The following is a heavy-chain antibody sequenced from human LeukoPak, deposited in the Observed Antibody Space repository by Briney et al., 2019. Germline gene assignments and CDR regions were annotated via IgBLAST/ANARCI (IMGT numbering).Heavy chain of an antibody. Sequence: GGSLRLSCAASGFTFSSYWMSWVRQAPGKGLEWVANIKQDGSEKYYVDSVKGRFTISRDNAKNSLYLQMSSLRAEDTAVYYCARDTGDIVLMVYAISYYYYGMAVWGQGTRVTVSS. D-gene: IGHD2-8*01. CDR3: ARDTGDIVLMVYAISYYYYGMAV. CDR2: IKQDGSEK. CDR1: GFTFSSYW. J-gene: IGHJ6*02. V-gene: IGHV3-7*01.